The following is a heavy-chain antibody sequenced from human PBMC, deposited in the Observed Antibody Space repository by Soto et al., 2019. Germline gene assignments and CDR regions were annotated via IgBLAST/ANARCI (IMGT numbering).Heavy chain of an antibody. V-gene: IGHV3-21*01. CDR1: GFTFSTYD. J-gene: IGHJ6*02. CDR2: ISSSSHI. CDR3: ARMGAGYCVSISCYPSPTMGYGMDV. D-gene: IGHD2-2*01. Sequence: AGGSLRLSCAASGFTFSTYDMSWVRQVPGKGLEWVSSISSSSHIYYADSAKGRFTIFRDNAKKSLYLQMNSLRAEDTAVYYCARMGAGYCVSISCYPSPTMGYGMDVWGQGTTVTVS.